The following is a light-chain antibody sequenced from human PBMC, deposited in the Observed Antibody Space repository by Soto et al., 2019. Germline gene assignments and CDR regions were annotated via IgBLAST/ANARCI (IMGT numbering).Light chain of an antibody. CDR3: QQNYDTPIT. CDR2: AAS. Sequence: DFEMTQSPSSLSAFVGDRVTMTCRTSQSVGTFLSWYQQKSGTAPKLVIYAASSLQIGVPSRFSGTGSGTNFTLTISSLQPEDFATYFCQQNYDTPITFGRGTRLEIK. CDR1: QSVGTF. J-gene: IGKJ5*01. V-gene: IGKV1-39*01.